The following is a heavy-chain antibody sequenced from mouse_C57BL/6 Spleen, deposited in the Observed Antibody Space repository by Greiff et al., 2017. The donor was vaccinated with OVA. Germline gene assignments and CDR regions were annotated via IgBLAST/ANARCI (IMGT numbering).Heavy chain of an antibody. Sequence: QVQLKESGAELVRPGASVTLSCKASGYTFTDYEMHWVKQTPVHGLEWIGAIDPETGGTAYNQKFKGKAILTADKSSSTAYMELRSLTSEDSAVYYCTRRGAYYSNYGFAYWGQGTLVTVSA. J-gene: IGHJ3*01. V-gene: IGHV1-15*01. CDR3: TRRGAYYSNYGFAY. CDR2: IDPETGGT. D-gene: IGHD2-5*01. CDR1: GYTFTDYE.